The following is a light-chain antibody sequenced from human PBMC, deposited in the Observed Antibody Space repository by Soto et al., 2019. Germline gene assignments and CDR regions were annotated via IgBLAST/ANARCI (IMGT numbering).Light chain of an antibody. J-gene: IGKJ2*01. CDR3: QQYGSPPPYT. V-gene: IGKV3-20*01. CDR2: AAA. Sequence: ENVLTQSPVTLSLSPGERATLSCRASQSVTSNKVAWFQQPPGQATRLLIRAAASRATGSPDRFSGSGSATDFTLTISRLEPEDFAVYYCQQYGSPPPYTFGQGTKLEIK. CDR1: QSVTSNK.